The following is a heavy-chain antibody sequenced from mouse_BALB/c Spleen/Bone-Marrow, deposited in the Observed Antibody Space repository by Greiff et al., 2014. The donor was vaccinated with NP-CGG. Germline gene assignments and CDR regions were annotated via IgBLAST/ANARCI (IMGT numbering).Heavy chain of an antibody. CDR2: ISSGSSTI. CDR1: GFTFSSFG. D-gene: IGHD1-1*01. Sequence: EVQLQESGGGLVQPGGSRKLSCAASGFTFSSFGMHWVRQAPEKGLEWVAYISSGSSTIYYADTVKGLFTISRDNPKNTLFLQKTILRDEAATMYCATKGGSNHWYFDVWGAGTTVTVSS. V-gene: IGHV5-17*02. CDR3: TKGGSNHWYFDV. J-gene: IGHJ1*01.